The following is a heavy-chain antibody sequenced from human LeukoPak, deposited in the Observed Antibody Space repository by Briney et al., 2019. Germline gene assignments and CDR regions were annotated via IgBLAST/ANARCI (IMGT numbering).Heavy chain of an antibody. Sequence: ASVKVSCKASGYTFTGYYMHWVRQAPGQGLEWMGWINPNSGGTNYAQKFQGRVTMTRDTSISTAYMELSRLRSDDTAVYYCARARPLLWFGEPPSWFDPWGQGTLVTVSS. D-gene: IGHD3-10*01. CDR2: INPNSGGT. J-gene: IGHJ5*02. CDR1: GYTFTGYY. CDR3: ARARPLLWFGEPPSWFDP. V-gene: IGHV1-2*02.